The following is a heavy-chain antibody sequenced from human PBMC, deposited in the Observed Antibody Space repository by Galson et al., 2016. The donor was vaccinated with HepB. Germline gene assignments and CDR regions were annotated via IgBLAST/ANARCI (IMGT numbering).Heavy chain of an antibody. CDR1: GFTVDDYA. Sequence: SLRLSCAVSGFTVDDYAMHWVRQAPGKGLEWVAGISYNSASIGYADAVKGRFTISRDNSKNSLYLQMNSLRLDDTALYYCAKDLQWFGYAFDLWGRGTMVTVSS. V-gene: IGHV3-9*01. J-gene: IGHJ3*01. CDR2: ISYNSASI. CDR3: AKDLQWFGYAFDL. D-gene: IGHD3-10*01.